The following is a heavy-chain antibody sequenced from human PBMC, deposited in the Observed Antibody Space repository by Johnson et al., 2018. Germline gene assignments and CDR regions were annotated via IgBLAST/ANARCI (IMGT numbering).Heavy chain of an antibody. D-gene: IGHD3-22*01. V-gene: IGHV3-23*04. Sequence: VQLVQSGGGWVQPGGSLRLSCTASGFTFSSYTMNWVRQAPGKGLEWVSGISGSGGPTYYAESVKGRFTISRDNSKNTLYLQMNSLRAEDTAVYHCARDSSMTNYYYGMDVWGQGTTVTVSS. CDR2: ISGSGGPT. CDR1: GFTFSSYT. J-gene: IGHJ6*02. CDR3: ARDSSMTNYYYGMDV.